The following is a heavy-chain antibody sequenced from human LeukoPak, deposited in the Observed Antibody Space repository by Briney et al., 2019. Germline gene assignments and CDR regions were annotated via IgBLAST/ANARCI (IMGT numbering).Heavy chain of an antibody. CDR1: GFTFSSYS. CDR3: ARAVGVPAADY. D-gene: IGHD2-2*01. J-gene: IGHJ4*02. V-gene: IGHV3-21*01. CDR2: ISSSSSYI. Sequence: GGSLRLSCAASGFTFSSYSMNWVRQAPGKGLEWVSSISSSSSYIYYADSVKGRFTISRDNAKNSLYLQMNSLRAEGTAVYYCARAVGVPAADYWGQGTLVTVSS.